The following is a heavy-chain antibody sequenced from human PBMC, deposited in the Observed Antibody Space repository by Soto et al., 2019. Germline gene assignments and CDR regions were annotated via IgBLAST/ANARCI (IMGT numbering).Heavy chain of an antibody. CDR3: AKVMPDHDFWSGPDY. Sequence: GGSLRLSCAASGVTFSRYGMHWVRQAPGKGLEWVAVISYDGSNKYYADSVKGRFTISRDNSKNTLYLQMNSLRAEDTAVYYCAKVMPDHDFWSGPDYWGQGTQVTVSS. D-gene: IGHD3-3*01. V-gene: IGHV3-30*18. CDR1: GVTFSRYG. J-gene: IGHJ4*02. CDR2: ISYDGSNK.